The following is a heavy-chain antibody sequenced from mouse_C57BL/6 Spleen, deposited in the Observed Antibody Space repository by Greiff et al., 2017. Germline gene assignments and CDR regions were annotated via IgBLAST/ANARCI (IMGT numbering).Heavy chain of an antibody. D-gene: IGHD1-1*01. CDR3: ARQPYYCGSIYHWYFDV. CDR1: GFTFSSYG. CDR2: ISSGGSYT. J-gene: IGHJ1*03. Sequence: EVKLVESGGDLVKPGGSLKLSCAASGFTFSSYGMSWVRQTPDKRLEWVATISSGGSYTFSPDSVNGRYTISRDKAKNTLDLQMSRLKSENTAMYYCARQPYYCGSIYHWYFDVWGTGTTVTVSS. V-gene: IGHV5-6*01.